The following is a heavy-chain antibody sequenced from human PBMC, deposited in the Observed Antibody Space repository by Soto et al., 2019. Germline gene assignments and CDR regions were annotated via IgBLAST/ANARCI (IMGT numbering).Heavy chain of an antibody. Sequence: GGSLRLSCAASGFTFDDYAMHWVRQAPGKGLEGVSCIRWNSGSIGYEDSVKVRFTISRDNANNSLSLQMNSLRAEETALYYCANDHAWEPRFVFDXWGQGTLVTVSX. V-gene: IGHV3-9*01. D-gene: IGHD1-26*01. CDR2: IRWNSGSI. CDR1: GFTFDDYA. J-gene: IGHJ4*02. CDR3: ANDHAWEPRFVFDX.